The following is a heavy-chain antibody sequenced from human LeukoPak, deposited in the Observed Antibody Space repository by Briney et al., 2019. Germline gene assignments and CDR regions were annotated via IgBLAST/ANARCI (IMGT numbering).Heavy chain of an antibody. V-gene: IGHV1-8*01. CDR3: ARGQNFDRRGDYYGWYFDL. CDR1: GYTFATSE. J-gene: IGHJ2*01. CDR2: MNPNSGDT. D-gene: IGHD3-22*01. Sequence: ASVKVSCKASGYTFATSEIIWVRQATGQGLEWMGRMNPNSGDTAYAQKFQGRVTMTRNTSITTAYMELSSLRSEDTAVYYCARGQNFDRRGDYYGWYFDLWGRGSLVAVSS.